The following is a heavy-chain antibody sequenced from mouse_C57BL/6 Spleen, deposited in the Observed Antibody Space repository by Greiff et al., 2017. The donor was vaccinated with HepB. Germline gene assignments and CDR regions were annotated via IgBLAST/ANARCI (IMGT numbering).Heavy chain of an antibody. J-gene: IGHJ2*01. V-gene: IGHV1-81*01. CDR1: GYTFTSYG. D-gene: IGHD1-1*01. CDR2: IYPRSGNT. CDR3: ARTNYYGSSYGNYYFDY. Sequence: VNLVESGAELARPGASVKLSCKASGYTFTSYGISWVKQRTGQGLEWIGEIYPRSGNTYYNEKFKGKATLTADKSSSTAYMELRSLTSEDSAVYFCARTNYYGSSYGNYYFDYWGQGTTLTVSS.